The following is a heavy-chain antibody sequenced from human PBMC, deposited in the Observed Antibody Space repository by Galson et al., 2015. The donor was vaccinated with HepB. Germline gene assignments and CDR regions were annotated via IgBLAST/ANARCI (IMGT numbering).Heavy chain of an antibody. V-gene: IGHV3-30*04. CDR2: ISYDGSIK. Sequence: SLRLSCAASGFTFSTYAMHWVRKAPGKGLEWVAVISYDGSIKYYADSVKGRFTIYRDNSKNTLYLQMNSLRAEDTAVYYCANPTWMQLWFPLDYWGQGTLVTVSS. J-gene: IGHJ4*02. D-gene: IGHD5-18*01. CDR3: ANPTWMQLWFPLDY. CDR1: GFTFSTYA.